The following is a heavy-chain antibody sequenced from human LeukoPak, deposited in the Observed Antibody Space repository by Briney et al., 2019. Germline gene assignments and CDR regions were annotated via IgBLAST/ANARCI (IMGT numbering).Heavy chain of an antibody. J-gene: IGHJ6*02. V-gene: IGHV4-59*01. CDR1: GGSISSYY. Sequence: SETLSLTCTVSGGSISSYYWSWIRQPPGKGLEWIGYIYYSGSTNYNPSLKSRVTISVDTSKNQFSLKLSSVTAADTAVYYCARDGQLPSRAMDVWGQGTTVTVSS. D-gene: IGHD2-2*01. CDR2: IYYSGST. CDR3: ARDGQLPSRAMDV.